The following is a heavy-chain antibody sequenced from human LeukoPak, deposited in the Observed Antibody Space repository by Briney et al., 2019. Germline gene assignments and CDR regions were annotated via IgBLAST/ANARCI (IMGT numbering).Heavy chain of an antibody. J-gene: IGHJ4*02. CDR1: GFTFSSYA. Sequence: GRSLRLSCAASGFTFSSYAMHWVRQAPGKGMEWVAVISYDGSSKYYADSVKGRFTISRDNSKNTLYLQMNSLRAEDTAVYYCARDRPTYDILTGSAFDYWGQGTLVTVSS. D-gene: IGHD3-9*01. CDR2: ISYDGSSK. CDR3: ARDRPTYDILTGSAFDY. V-gene: IGHV3-30-3*01.